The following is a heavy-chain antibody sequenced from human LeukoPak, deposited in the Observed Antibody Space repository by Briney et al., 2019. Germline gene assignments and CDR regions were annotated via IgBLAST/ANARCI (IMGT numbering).Heavy chain of an antibody. CDR2: IYYSGST. CDR1: GGSISSYY. V-gene: IGHV4-59*08. Sequence: SETLSLTCTVSGGSISSYYWSWIRQPPGKGLEWIGYIYYSGSTNYNPSLKSRVTISVDTSKNQFSLKLSSVTAADTAVYYCARQTPKLRDAFDIWGQGTMVTVSS. CDR3: ARQTPKLRDAFDI. J-gene: IGHJ3*02.